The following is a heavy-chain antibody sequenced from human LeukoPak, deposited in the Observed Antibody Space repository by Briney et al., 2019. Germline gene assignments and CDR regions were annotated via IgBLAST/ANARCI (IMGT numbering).Heavy chain of an antibody. J-gene: IGHJ5*02. V-gene: IGHV4-39*07. Sequence: SETLSLTCTVSGGSISSSSYYWGWIRQPPGKGLEWIGSIYYSGSTYYNPSLKSRVTISVDTSKNQFSLKLSSVTAADTAVYYCARTGTREFDPWGQGTLVTVSS. CDR1: GGSISSSSYY. D-gene: IGHD1-7*01. CDR2: IYYSGST. CDR3: ARTGTREFDP.